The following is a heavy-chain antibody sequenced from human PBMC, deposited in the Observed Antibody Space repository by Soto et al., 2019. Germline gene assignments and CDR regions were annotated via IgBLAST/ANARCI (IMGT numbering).Heavy chain of an antibody. CDR2: VSPSTSHI. D-gene: IGHD2-8*02. J-gene: IGHJ6*02. V-gene: IGHV3-21*01. CDR3: SGCNGGAGHQHDGMGL. CDR1: GFTFSSCT. Sequence: EVHLVESGGGLVKPGGSLRLSCAVSGFTFSSCTMNWVRQAPGKGLEWVSSVSPSTSHIYYVDSVKGRFTISRDNAKKSVLLPMDRPGAEDTAVYCCSGCNGGAGHQHDGMGLWGEATAVTVS.